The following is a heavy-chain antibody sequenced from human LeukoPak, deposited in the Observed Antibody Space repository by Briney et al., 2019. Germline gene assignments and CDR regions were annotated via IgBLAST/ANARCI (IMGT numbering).Heavy chain of an antibody. V-gene: IGHV3-30*04. CDR3: ARSHHILTGYIDY. Sequence: GRSLRLSCAASGFTFSSYAMHWVRQAPGKGLEWVAVISYDGSNKYYADSVKGRFTISRDNSKNTLYLQMNSLRAEDTAVYYCARSHHILTGYIDYWGQGTLVTVSS. J-gene: IGHJ4*02. CDR1: GFTFSSYA. D-gene: IGHD3-9*01. CDR2: ISYDGSNK.